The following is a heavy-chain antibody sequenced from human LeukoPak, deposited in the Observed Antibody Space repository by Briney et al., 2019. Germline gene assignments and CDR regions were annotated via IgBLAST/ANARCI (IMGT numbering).Heavy chain of an antibody. D-gene: IGHD3-3*02. CDR3: ARDRLGPSFSVSHFDL. V-gene: IGHV3-20*04. CDR2: INYNGAIT. J-gene: IGHJ4*02. Sequence: PGGYLRLSGATSGFTFVDYGLSWVRRAPGKGLEWLCAINYNGAITDNEDSVKGRFTISRDNAKNSLYLRMDSLRAEDTALYYCARDRLGPSFSVSHFDLWGQGTLVTVSS. CDR1: GFTFVDYG.